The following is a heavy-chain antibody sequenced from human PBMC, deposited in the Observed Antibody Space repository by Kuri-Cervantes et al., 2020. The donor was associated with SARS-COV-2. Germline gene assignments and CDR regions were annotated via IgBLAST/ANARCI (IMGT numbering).Heavy chain of an antibody. Sequence: SETLSLTCTVSGGSIHSSPYYWGWIRQPPGQGLVWIGSIYYSANTYFNPSLKSRVTMSVDTSRNQFSLRLSSVTGADTAVYYCARHDGGYFDYWGQGTLVTVSS. J-gene: IGHJ4*02. V-gene: IGHV4-39*01. CDR3: ARHDGGYFDY. CDR2: IYYSANT. D-gene: IGHD3-10*01. CDR1: GGSIHSSPYY.